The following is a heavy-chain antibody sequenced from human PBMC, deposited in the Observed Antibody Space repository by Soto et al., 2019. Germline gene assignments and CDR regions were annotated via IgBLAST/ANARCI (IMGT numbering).Heavy chain of an antibody. J-gene: IGHJ4*02. CDR2: IYPSDSDT. CDR1: GYSFNTYW. V-gene: IGHV5-51*01. D-gene: IGHD6-19*01. Sequence: LGESLKISCKGSGYSFNTYWIGWVRQMPGKGLEWMGSIYPSDSDTRDSPAFQGQVTFSADKSISTVHLQWSSLKASDTAMYYCARLGLSRGWHNDYWGQGTLVTVSS. CDR3: ARLGLSRGWHNDY.